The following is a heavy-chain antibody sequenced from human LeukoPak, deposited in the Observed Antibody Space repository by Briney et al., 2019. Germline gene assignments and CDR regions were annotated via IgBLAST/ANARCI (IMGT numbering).Heavy chain of an antibody. CDR3: ARDLEYSSSSAPGY. CDR1: GASISSYY. V-gene: IGHV4-59*12. Sequence: SETLSLTCTVSGASISSYYWSWIRQPPGKGLEWIGYIYYSGSTNYNPSLKSRVTISVDTSKNQFSLKLTSVTAADTAVYYCARDLEYSSSSAPGYWGQGTLVTVSS. J-gene: IGHJ4*02. CDR2: IYYSGST. D-gene: IGHD6-6*01.